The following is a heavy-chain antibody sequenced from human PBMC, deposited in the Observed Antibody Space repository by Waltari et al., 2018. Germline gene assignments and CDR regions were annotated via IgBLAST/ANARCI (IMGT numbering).Heavy chain of an antibody. V-gene: IGHV4-39*07. CDR1: GGSISSSSYY. CDR2: IYYSGST. J-gene: IGHJ4*02. D-gene: IGHD5-12*01. Sequence: QLQLQESGPGLVKPSETLSLTCTVSGGSISSSSYYWGWIRQPPGKGLEWIGSIYYSGSTYSNPSLKSRVTISVDTSKNQFSLKLSSVTAADTAVYYCARAPYSGYDKGWGFYFDYWGQGTLVTVSS. CDR3: ARAPYSGYDKGWGFYFDY.